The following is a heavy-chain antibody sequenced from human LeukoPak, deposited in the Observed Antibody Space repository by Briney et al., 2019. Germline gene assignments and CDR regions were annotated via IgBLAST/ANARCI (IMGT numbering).Heavy chain of an antibody. CDR3: AKDRGMTLAGTFDY. D-gene: IGHD6-19*01. Sequence: PGGSLRLSCAASGFTFSNYAMSWVRQAPGKGLEWVSAISCSGGGTYYADSVKGRFTISRDYSKNTLYLQLNSLRAEDTAVYYCAKDRGMTLAGTFDYWGQGTLVTVSS. V-gene: IGHV3-23*01. J-gene: IGHJ4*02. CDR1: GFTFSNYA. CDR2: ISCSGGGT.